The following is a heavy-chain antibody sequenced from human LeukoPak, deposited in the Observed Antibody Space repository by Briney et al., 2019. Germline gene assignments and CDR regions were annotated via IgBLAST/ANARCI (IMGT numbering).Heavy chain of an antibody. V-gene: IGHV3-7*01. CDR2: IKQDGSEK. CDR1: GFTFSSHW. D-gene: IGHD3-22*01. Sequence: GGSLRLSCEASGFTFSSHWMSWVRQAPGKGLEWVAIIKQDGSEKDYVDSVTGRFTISRDNAKNSLYLQMNSLRAEDTAVYYCARMNRQVVTLDYWGQGTLVTVSS. J-gene: IGHJ4*02. CDR3: ARMNRQVVTLDY.